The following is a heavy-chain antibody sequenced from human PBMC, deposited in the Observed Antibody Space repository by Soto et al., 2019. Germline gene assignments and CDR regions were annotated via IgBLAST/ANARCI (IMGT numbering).Heavy chain of an antibody. CDR1: GFTVSSNY. V-gene: IGHV3-66*01. D-gene: IGHD2-15*01. CDR2: VYSGGST. CDR3: ARCQGVVYWYFHL. Sequence: EVQLVESGGGVVQPGGSLRLSCAASGFTVSSNYMNWGRQAPGKGLEWISVVYSGGSTYYLDSVKGRLTISRDNSKNTLYLQMNSLRAEDTAVYYCARCQGVVYWYFHLWGRGTLVSVSS. J-gene: IGHJ2*01.